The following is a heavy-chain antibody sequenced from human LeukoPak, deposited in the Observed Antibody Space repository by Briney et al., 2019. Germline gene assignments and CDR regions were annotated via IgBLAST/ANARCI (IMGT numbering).Heavy chain of an antibody. V-gene: IGHV3-7*01. CDR3: ARDCSGGSCYLGSYGMDV. Sequence: PGGSLRLSCAASGFTFSSYLMSWVRQAPGKGLEWVANIKQDGSEKYYVDSVKGRFTISRDNAKNSLYLQMNSLRAEDTAVYYCARDCSGGSCYLGSYGMDVWGQGTTVTVSS. J-gene: IGHJ6*02. CDR2: IKQDGSEK. CDR1: GFTFSSYL. D-gene: IGHD2-15*01.